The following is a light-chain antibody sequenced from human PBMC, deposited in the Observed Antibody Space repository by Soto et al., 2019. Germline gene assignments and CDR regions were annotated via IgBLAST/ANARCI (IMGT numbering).Light chain of an antibody. CDR3: QQYNSYPWT. V-gene: IGKV1-5*01. Sequence: DIQMTQSPSTLSASVGDRVTITCRASQSISSWLAWYQQKPGKAPKLLIYDASSLESGVPSRFSGSGSGTGFTLTISSLQPDDFATYYCQQYNSYPWTVGQGTKVDIK. J-gene: IGKJ1*01. CDR2: DAS. CDR1: QSISSW.